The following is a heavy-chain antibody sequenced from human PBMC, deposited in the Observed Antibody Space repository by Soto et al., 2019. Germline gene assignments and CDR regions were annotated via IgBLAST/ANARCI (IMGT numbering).Heavy chain of an antibody. CDR3: AKAIRGLSNYYGMDV. CDR2: IIPIFGTA. Sequence: SVKVSCKASGGTFSSYAISWVRQAPGQGLEWMGEIIPIFGTANYAQKFQGRVTITADESTSTAYMELSSLRSEDTAVYYCAKAIRGLSNYYGMDVWGQGTTVTVSS. V-gene: IGHV1-69*13. CDR1: GGTFSSYA. J-gene: IGHJ6*02. D-gene: IGHD2-2*01.